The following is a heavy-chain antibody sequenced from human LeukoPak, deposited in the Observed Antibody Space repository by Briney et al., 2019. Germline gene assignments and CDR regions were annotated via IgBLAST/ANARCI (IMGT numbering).Heavy chain of an antibody. V-gene: IGHV1-2*02. CDR3: ARSDDYDSSGYYYFDY. CDR2: INPNSGGT. D-gene: IGHD3-22*01. CDR1: GYTFTGYY. Sequence: ASVKVSCKASGYTFTGYYMHWVRQAPGQGLEWMGWINPNSGGTNYAQKVQGRVTMTRDTSISTAYMELSRLRSDDTAVYYCARSDDYDSSGYYYFDYWGQGTLVTVSS. J-gene: IGHJ4*02.